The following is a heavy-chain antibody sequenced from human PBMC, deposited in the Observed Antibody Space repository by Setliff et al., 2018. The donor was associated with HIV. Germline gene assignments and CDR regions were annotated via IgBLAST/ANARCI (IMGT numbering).Heavy chain of an antibody. CDR1: GYTFTSDY. Sequence: ASVKVSCKASGYTFTSDYIHWVRQAPGQGLEWMGVIHPSGGSTSYAQSFQDRVTMTRDTSTSTVYMELSSLRSEDTAVYYCARVRYCSGGSCYYYYYMDVWGKGTTVTVSS. V-gene: IGHV1-46*01. D-gene: IGHD2-15*01. CDR3: ARVRYCSGGSCYYYYYMDV. CDR2: IHPSGGST. J-gene: IGHJ6*03.